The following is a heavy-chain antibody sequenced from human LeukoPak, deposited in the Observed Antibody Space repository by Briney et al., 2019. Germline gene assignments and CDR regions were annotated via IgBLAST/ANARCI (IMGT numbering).Heavy chain of an antibody. D-gene: IGHD3-16*02. CDR3: ARANYDYVWGSYRYDY. CDR2: INHSGRT. J-gene: IGHJ4*02. CDR1: GGSFSGYY. V-gene: IGHV4-34*01. Sequence: SETLSLTCAVYGGSFSGYYWSWIRQPPGKGLEWIGEINHSGRTNYNPSLKSRVTISVDTSKNQFSLKLSSVTAADTAVYYCARANYDYVWGSYRYDYWGQGTLVTVSS.